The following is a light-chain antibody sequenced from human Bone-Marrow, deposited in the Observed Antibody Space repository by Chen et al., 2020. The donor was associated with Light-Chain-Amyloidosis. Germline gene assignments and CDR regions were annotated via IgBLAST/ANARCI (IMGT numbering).Light chain of an antibody. J-gene: IGKJ4*01. CDR1: QTISSNY. CDR3: QQYGTSPLT. CDR2: DSS. V-gene: IGKV3-20*01. Sequence: EILLMQSPGTVSLSPGEGANLSCRSSQTISSNYLTWYQQKFGQAPRLLIYDSSSRATGIPDRFTGSGSGTDFTLTINRLEPEDFAMYYCQQYGTSPLTFGGATKVEIK.